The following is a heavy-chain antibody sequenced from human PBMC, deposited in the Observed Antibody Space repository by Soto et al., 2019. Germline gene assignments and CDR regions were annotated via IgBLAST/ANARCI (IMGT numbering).Heavy chain of an antibody. Sequence: QVQLVQSGAEVKTPGASVRVSCKASGYTFSSYDINWVRQATGQGLEWLGWMNPNSGNTGYAQKFQGRVTMTRDTSTSTSYMELSSLRSEDTAVYYCARNPATTGDFDYWGQGTLVTVSS. CDR3: ARNPATTGDFDY. V-gene: IGHV1-8*01. CDR1: GYTFSSYD. J-gene: IGHJ4*02. D-gene: IGHD1-1*01. CDR2: MNPNSGNT.